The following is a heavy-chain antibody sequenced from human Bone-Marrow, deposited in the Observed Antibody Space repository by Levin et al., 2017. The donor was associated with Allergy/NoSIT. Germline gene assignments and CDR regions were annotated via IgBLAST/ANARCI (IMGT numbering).Heavy chain of an antibody. Sequence: SCAASGFTFSSYAMSWVRQAPGKGLEWVSSISGSGTITHYAESVKGRFTISRDISKNMLHLQMNSLRAEETAIYFCAKEGLAVAGYYFDSWGQGTLVTVSS. D-gene: IGHD6-19*01. V-gene: IGHV3-23*01. CDR2: ISGSGTIT. J-gene: IGHJ4*02. CDR3: AKEGLAVAGYYFDS. CDR1: GFTFSSYA.